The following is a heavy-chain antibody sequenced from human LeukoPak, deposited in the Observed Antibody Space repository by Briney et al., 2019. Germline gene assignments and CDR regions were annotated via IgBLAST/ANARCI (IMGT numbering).Heavy chain of an antibody. J-gene: IGHJ5*02. CDR2: IYTTGWT. D-gene: IGHD3-22*01. V-gene: IGHV4-4*07. CDR1: GGSIGSYY. Sequence: KASETLSLTCTVSGGSIGSYYWSWIRQPAGKGLEWIGRIYTTGWTNYNPSLKSRVTMSVDTSKNQFSLRLSSVTAADTAVYYCARILNYDSSGYSNWFDPWGQGTLVTVSS. CDR3: ARILNYDSSGYSNWFDP.